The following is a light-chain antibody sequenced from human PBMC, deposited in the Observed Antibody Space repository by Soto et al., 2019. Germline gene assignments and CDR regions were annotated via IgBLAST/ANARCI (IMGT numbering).Light chain of an antibody. CDR1: QSISSTY. V-gene: IGKV3-20*01. CDR2: GAS. CDR3: QQYGDSPKT. Sequence: EIVLTQSPGTLSLSPGERATLSCRASQSISSTYLAWYQQKPGQAPRLLIYGASSRATGIPDRFSGSGSGTDFTLTITRLEPDDFAVYFCQQYGDSPKTFGQGTKLEIK. J-gene: IGKJ2*01.